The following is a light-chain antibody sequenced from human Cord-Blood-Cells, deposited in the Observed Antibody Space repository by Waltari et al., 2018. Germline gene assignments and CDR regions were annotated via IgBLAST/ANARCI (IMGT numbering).Light chain of an antibody. CDR1: QLGEQY. CDR2: QGS. CDR3: QAWDSSTAGKVG. J-gene: IGLJ2*01. Sequence: SYELTQAPSVSVSPAQPASITCSGAQLGEQYACRYQHQPGQSPVLVIYQGSKRPAGLAERFSGSSSGNTATLTISGNQAMDEADYYCQAWDSSTAGKVGFGGGTKLTVL. V-gene: IGLV3-1*01.